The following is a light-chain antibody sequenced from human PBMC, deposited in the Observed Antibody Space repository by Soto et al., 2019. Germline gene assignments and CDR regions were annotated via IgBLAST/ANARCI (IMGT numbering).Light chain of an antibody. Sequence: QSVLTQPPSVSGAPGQRVTISCTGSSSNIGAGYDVHWYQQLPGTAPKLLIYGNSNRPSGVPDRFSGSKSGTSASLAITGLQAEDXADYYCQSYDSSFYVFGTGTKLTVL. CDR3: QSYDSSFYV. J-gene: IGLJ1*01. CDR1: SSNIGAGYD. CDR2: GNS. V-gene: IGLV1-40*01.